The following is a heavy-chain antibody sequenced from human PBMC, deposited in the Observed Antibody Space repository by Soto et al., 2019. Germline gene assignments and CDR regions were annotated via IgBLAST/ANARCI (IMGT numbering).Heavy chain of an antibody. J-gene: IGHJ6*02. CDR3: ASTMDV. CDR2: ISYDGSNK. CDR1: GFTFSSYA. V-gene: IGHV3-30-3*01. Sequence: QVQLVESGGGVVQPGRSLRLSCAASGFTFSSYAMHWVRQAPGKGLEWVAVISYDGSNKYYADSVKGRFTISRDNSENTLYLQMNSLRAEETAVYYCASTMDVWGQGTTVTVSS.